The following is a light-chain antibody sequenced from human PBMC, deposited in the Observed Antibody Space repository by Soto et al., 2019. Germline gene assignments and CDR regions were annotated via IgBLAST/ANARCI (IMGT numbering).Light chain of an antibody. J-gene: IGKJ5*01. CDR3: QQRNSYPIT. CDR2: AAS. V-gene: IGKV1-9*01. Sequence: DIQMTQSPSTLSGSLGDRFPITCPASQGINTFLAWYQQKAGKAPKLLIYAASTLQSGVPSRFSGSGSGTEFTLTISSLQPEDFATYYCQQRNSYPITFGQGTRLEIK. CDR1: QGINTF.